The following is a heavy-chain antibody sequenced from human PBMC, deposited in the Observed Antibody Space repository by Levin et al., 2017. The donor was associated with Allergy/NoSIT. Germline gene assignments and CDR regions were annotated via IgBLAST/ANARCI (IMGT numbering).Heavy chain of an antibody. CDR3: ARAVGGTTDY. CDR1: GFTFSSYS. CDR2: ISSSSSYI. V-gene: IGHV3-21*01. Sequence: KAGGSLRLSCAASGFTFSSYSMNWVRQAPGKGLEWVSSISSSSSYIYYADSVKGRFTISRDNAKNSLYLQMNSLRAEDTAVYYCARAVGGTTDYWGQGTLVTVSS. J-gene: IGHJ4*02. D-gene: IGHD1-1*01.